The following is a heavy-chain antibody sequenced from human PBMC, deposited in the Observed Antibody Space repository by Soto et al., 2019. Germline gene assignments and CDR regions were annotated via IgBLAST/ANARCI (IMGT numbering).Heavy chain of an antibody. Sequence: GGSLRLSCAASGFTFSSYGMHWVRQAPGKGLEWVAVISYDGSNKYYADSVKGRFTISRDNSKNTLYLQLNSLRAEDTAVYYCAKYCQGWNYYYSYYGMDVWGQGTTVTVSS. CDR2: ISYDGSNK. CDR1: GFTFSSYG. J-gene: IGHJ6*02. CDR3: AKYCQGWNYYYSYYGMDV. D-gene: IGHD1-7*01. V-gene: IGHV3-30*18.